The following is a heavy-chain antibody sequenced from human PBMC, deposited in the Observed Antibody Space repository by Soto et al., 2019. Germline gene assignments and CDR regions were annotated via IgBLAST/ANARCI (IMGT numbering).Heavy chain of an antibody. CDR3: ARGNYDFDY. J-gene: IGHJ4*02. CDR2: TYYRSKWFN. D-gene: IGHD3-16*01. CDR1: GDSVSSDAAA. Sequence: SQTLSLTCAISGDSVSSDAAAWSWFRQSPSRGLEWLGRTYYRSKWFNEYEVSVKSRITINPDTSKNQFSLHLNSVTPEDTAVYYCARGNYDFDYWGQGILVTVSS. V-gene: IGHV6-1*01.